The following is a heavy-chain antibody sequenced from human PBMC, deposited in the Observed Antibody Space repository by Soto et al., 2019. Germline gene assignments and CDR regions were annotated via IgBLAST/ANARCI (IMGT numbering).Heavy chain of an antibody. J-gene: IGHJ6*02. CDR1: GYSFTDYH. CDR3: ARGHSTDCSNGVCSFFYNHEMDV. D-gene: IGHD2-8*01. V-gene: IGHV1-2*04. CDR2: INPKSGGT. Sequence: ASVKVSCKASGYSFTDYHIHWVRRAPGQGLEWLGRINPKSGGTSTAQKFQGWVTMTRDRSISTVYMELTRLRSDDTAVYFCARGHSTDCSNGVCSFFYNHEMDVWGQGTTVTVSS.